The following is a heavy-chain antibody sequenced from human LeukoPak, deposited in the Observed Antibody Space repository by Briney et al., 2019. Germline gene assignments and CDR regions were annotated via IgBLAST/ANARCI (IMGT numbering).Heavy chain of an antibody. CDR2: IYSGGST. D-gene: IGHD3-3*01. V-gene: IGHV3-53*01. Sequence: GGSLRLSCAASGFTVSSNYMSWVRQAPGKGLEWVSVIYSGGSTYYADSVKGRFTISRDNSKNTLYLQMNSLRAEDTAVYYCAKDFLSGADFWSGYDAFDIWGQGTMVTVSS. J-gene: IGHJ3*02. CDR1: GFTVSSNY. CDR3: AKDFLSGADFWSGYDAFDI.